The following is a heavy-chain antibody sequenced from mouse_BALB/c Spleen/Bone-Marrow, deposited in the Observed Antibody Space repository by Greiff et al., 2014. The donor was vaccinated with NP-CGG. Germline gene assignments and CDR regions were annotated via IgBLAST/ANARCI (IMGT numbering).Heavy chain of an antibody. V-gene: IGHV1-63*02. CDR1: GYTFTNYW. CDR2: IYPGGGYT. J-gene: IGHJ4*01. CDR3: ARGYGSSSYDTDY. D-gene: IGHD1-1*01. Sequence: SGAELVRPGTSVKMSCKAAGYTFTNYWIGWVKQRPGHGFEWIGDIYPGGGYTNYNEKFKGKATLTADTSSSTAYMQLSSLTSEDSAIYYCARGYGSSSYDTDYWGQGTSVTVSS.